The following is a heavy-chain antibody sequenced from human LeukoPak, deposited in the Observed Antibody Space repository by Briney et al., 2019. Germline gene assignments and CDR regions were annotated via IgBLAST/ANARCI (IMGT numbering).Heavy chain of an antibody. CDR1: GGSFSGYY. CDR3: ARGKRAAPSYCSGGSCKHFDY. D-gene: IGHD2-15*01. J-gene: IGHJ4*02. V-gene: IGHV4-34*01. CDR2: INHSGST. Sequence: SETLSLTCAVSGGSFSGYYWSWIRQPPGKGLEWIGEINHSGSTNYNPSLKSRVTISVDTSKNQFSLKLSSVTAADTAVYYCARGKRAAPSYCSGGSCKHFDYWGQGTLVTVSS.